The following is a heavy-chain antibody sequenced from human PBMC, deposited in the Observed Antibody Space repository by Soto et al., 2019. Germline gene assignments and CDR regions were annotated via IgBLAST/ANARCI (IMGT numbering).Heavy chain of an antibody. V-gene: IGHV1-2*04. D-gene: IGHD6-13*01. CDR3: ARGYSSSWYDAFAI. CDR2: INPNSGGT. J-gene: IGHJ3*02. Sequence: GASVKVSCKASGYTFTGYYMHWVRQAPGQGLEWMGWINPNSGGTNYAQKFQGWVTMTRDTSISTAYMELSRLRSDDTAVYYCARGYSSSWYDAFAIWGQGTMVTVSS. CDR1: GYTFTGYY.